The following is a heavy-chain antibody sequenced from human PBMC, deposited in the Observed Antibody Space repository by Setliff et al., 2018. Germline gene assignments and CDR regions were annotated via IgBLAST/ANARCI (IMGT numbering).Heavy chain of an antibody. Sequence: ASVKVSCKVSGYNLIEVSMHWVRQAPGKGLGWMGGFDPEDGETIYAQKFQGRVTMTVDTSTDTAYMELSSLRSEDTAVYYCATSVSWIQLVLYPQGHPEPFDYWGQGTLVTVSS. D-gene: IGHD5-18*01. CDR2: FDPEDGET. CDR1: GYNLIEVS. CDR3: ATSVSWIQLVLYPQGHPEPFDY. V-gene: IGHV1-24*01. J-gene: IGHJ4*02.